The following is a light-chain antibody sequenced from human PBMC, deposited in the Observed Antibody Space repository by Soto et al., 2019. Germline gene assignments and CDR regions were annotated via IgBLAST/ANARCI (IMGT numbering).Light chain of an antibody. V-gene: IGLV2-14*01. J-gene: IGLJ1*01. CDR2: EVS. CDR1: SSDVGGYDY. CDR3: SSHTSGSTRV. Sequence: QCALTQPASVSGSPGQSITISCTGTSSDVGGYDYVSWYQQHPDKAPKLMIYEVSNRPSWVSNRFSGSKSGNTASLTISGLQPEDEADYYCSSHTSGSTRVFGSGTKVTVL.